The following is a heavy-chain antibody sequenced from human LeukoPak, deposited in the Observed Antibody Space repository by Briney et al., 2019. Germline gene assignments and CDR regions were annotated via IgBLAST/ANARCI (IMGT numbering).Heavy chain of an antibody. J-gene: IGHJ4*02. V-gene: IGHV4-39*01. CDR1: GGSITNRDYF. CDR2: VDYSGRP. D-gene: IGHD3-9*01. Sequence: SETLSLTCTVYGGSITNRDYFWGWIRQPPGKGLEWMGNVDYSGRPHRNPSLMGRVTINADRSRNQFSLKLSSVTAADTAVYFCARIFILSGFSSYFDHWGQGTLVTVSS. CDR3: ARIFILSGFSSYFDH.